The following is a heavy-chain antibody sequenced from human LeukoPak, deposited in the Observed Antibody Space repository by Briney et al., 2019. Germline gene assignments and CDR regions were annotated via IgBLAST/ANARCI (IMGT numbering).Heavy chain of an antibody. V-gene: IGHV4-59*08. Sequence: SETLSLTCTVSGGSISSHYWTWIRQPPGKGLEWIGYIFYSGTTDYNPSLKSRVTISVDTSKNQFSLKLSSVTAADTAVYYCARGEFTYDILTGYYTETFDYWGQGTLVTVSS. CDR2: IFYSGTT. J-gene: IGHJ4*02. CDR3: ARGEFTYDILTGYYTETFDY. CDR1: GGSISSHY. D-gene: IGHD3-9*01.